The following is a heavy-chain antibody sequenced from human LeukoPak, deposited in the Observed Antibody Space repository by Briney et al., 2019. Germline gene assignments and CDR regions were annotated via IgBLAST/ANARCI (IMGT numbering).Heavy chain of an antibody. J-gene: IGHJ6*02. CDR1: GFTFSSYS. Sequence: GGSLRLSCAASGFTFSSYSMNWVRQAPGKGLEWVSYISSSSSTIYYADSVKGRFTISRDNAKNSLYLQMNSLRAEDTAVYYCARILTYYYDSSGYYYQDSYGMDVWGQGTTVTVSS. D-gene: IGHD3-22*01. CDR2: ISSSSSTI. CDR3: ARILTYYYDSSGYYYQDSYGMDV. V-gene: IGHV3-48*01.